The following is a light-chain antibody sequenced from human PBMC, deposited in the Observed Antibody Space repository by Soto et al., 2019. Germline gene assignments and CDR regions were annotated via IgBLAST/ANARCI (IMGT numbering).Light chain of an antibody. CDR2: DAS. CDR1: QSISSR. J-gene: IGKJ1*01. CDR3: QQYNSYSVT. Sequence: DIQMTQSPSTLSASVGDRVTITCRASQSISSRLAWYQQKPGKAPKFLVYDASNLESGVPSRFSGSGSGTEFTLTISSLQPDDFATYYCQQYNSYSVTFGQGIKVDIK. V-gene: IGKV1-5*01.